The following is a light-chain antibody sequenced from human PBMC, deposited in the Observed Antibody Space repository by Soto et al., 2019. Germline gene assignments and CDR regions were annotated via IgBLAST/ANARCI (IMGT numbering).Light chain of an antibody. CDR3: QHSYSNFPIT. V-gene: IGKV1-39*01. CDR2: DAS. J-gene: IGKJ5*01. Sequence: DIQMTQSPSSLSASVGDRVTITCRTSQSISIYLNWYQQKPGKAPNLLIFDASSLQSGVPSRFSGRGSGAEYTLTISSLQPEDFATYFCQHSYSNFPITFGQGTRLEIK. CDR1: QSISIY.